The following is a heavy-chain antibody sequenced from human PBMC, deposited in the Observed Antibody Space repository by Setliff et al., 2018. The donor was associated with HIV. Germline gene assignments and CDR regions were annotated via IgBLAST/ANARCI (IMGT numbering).Heavy chain of an antibody. V-gene: IGHV3-23*01. J-gene: IGHJ4*02. CDR1: GFTFSTYA. CDR2: IYDSGGST. D-gene: IGHD1-1*01. Sequence: PGGSLRLSCAASGFTFSTYAMGWVRQAPGKGLEWVSTIYDSGGSTYYADSVKGRFTISRDNSKNTLSLQMNSLGAEDTAVYYCANRLRGYNKWYYFDYWGQGTLVTVSS. CDR3: ANRLRGYNKWYYFDY.